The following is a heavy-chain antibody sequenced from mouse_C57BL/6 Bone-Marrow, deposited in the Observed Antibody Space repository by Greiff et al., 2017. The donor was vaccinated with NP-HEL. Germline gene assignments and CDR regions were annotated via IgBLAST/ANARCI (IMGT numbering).Heavy chain of an antibody. CDR2: IDPSDSYT. CDR3: ATDYYGRGPDY. V-gene: IGHV1-69*01. J-gene: IGHJ2*01. Sequence: QVQLQQPGAELVMPGASVKLSCKASGYTFTSYWMHWVKQRPGQGLEWIGEIDPSDSYTNYNQKFKGKSTLTVDKSSSTAYMQLSSLTSEDSAVYYCATDYYGRGPDYWGQGTTLTVSS. D-gene: IGHD1-1*01. CDR1: GYTFTSYW.